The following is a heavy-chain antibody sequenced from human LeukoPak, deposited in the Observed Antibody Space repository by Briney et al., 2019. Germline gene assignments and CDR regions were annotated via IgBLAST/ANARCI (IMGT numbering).Heavy chain of an antibody. CDR3: AKGTESGWYAYFDY. CDR2: IWYDGGNK. Sequence: GRSLRLSCAASGFTFSHYGMHWVRQAPGKGLECVAVIWYDGGNKYFADSVKGRFTISRDNSKNTVYLQMNSLRVEDTAVYYCAKGTESGWYAYFDYWGQGTLVTVSS. CDR1: GFTFSHYG. V-gene: IGHV3-33*06. J-gene: IGHJ4*02. D-gene: IGHD6-19*01.